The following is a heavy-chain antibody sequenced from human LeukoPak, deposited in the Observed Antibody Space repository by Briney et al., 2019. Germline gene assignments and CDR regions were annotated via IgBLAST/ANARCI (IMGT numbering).Heavy chain of an antibody. Sequence: VASVKVSCKTAGYIFTVYYMHWVRQAPGQGPEWMGWINPNSGVTEYAQTFQDRFTMTTDTSVSTAYMELSTLRSDDTAVYFCVRTVHADTGGYGQFDSWGQGTQVTVSS. V-gene: IGHV1-2*02. D-gene: IGHD3-22*01. CDR2: INPNSGVT. J-gene: IGHJ4*02. CDR3: VRTVHADTGGYGQFDS. CDR1: GYIFTVYY.